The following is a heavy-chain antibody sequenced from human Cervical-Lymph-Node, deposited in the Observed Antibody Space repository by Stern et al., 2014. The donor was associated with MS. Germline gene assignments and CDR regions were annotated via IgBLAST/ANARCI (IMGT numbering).Heavy chain of an antibody. D-gene: IGHD2-2*01. V-gene: IGHV4-59*01. J-gene: IGHJ4*02. CDR3: ARPKDCTSTSCWGFDY. CDR1: GGSINNYY. Sequence: QVQLQESGPGLVKPSETLSLTCTVSGGSINNYYWSWVRQPPGKGLEWIGNIYYSESTNYNPSLKSRVTMSIDTSKNHISLNLSSVTAADTAVYYCARPKDCTSTSCWGFDYWGQGTLVTVSS. CDR2: IYYSEST.